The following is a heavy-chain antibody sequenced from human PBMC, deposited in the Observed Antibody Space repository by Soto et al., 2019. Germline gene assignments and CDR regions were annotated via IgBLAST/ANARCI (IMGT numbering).Heavy chain of an antibody. V-gene: IGHV4-4*02. J-gene: IGHJ4*02. Sequence: QMQLQESGPGLVKPSETLSLTCAVSSASIITEQRWTWVRQPPGKGLEWIGEIHHSGSTNNNPSLRRRVTMSVDKSKNQFSLNLNSLTAADTALYYCARSFGWYAIDHWGQGTLVIVSS. CDR2: IHHSGST. D-gene: IGHD6-19*01. CDR3: ARSFGWYAIDH. CDR1: SASIITEQR.